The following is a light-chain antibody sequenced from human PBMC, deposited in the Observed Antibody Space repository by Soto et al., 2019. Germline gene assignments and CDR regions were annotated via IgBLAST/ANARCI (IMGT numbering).Light chain of an antibody. CDR2: ATS. J-gene: IGKJ1*01. CDR1: QSVSNS. Sequence: EIVLTQSPGTLSLSPGERATLSCRASQSVSNSLAWYRQRPGQPPSLLIYATSTRATGVPARFTGSGSGTEFTLTISSLQSEDFAVYYCHQYYDWPPWTFGQGTKVDI. V-gene: IGKV3-15*01. CDR3: HQYYDWPPWT.